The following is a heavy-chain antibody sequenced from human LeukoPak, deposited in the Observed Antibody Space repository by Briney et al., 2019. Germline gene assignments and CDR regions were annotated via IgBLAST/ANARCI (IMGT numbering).Heavy chain of an antibody. J-gene: IGHJ3*01. V-gene: IGHV3-7*01. Sequence: PGGSLRLSCATSGFTFNTYWMIWVRQAPGKGLEWVANIDQGGSLKYYVDSLKGRFTISRDNAKNSLYLQMSSLRAEDTAVYYCVRDKGGRSGAIYYDAFDVWGQGTMVTVSS. CDR3: VRDKGGRSGAIYYDAFDV. CDR2: IDQGGSLK. CDR1: GFTFNTYW. D-gene: IGHD1-26*01.